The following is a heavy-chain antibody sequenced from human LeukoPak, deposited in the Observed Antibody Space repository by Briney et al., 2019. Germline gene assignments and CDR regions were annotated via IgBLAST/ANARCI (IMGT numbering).Heavy chain of an antibody. CDR1: GFTFSSYW. D-gene: IGHD4-23*01. V-gene: IGHV3-48*04. CDR3: ARAVVTPDAFDI. CDR2: ISSSSATI. Sequence: GGSLRLSCSASGFTFSSYWMSWVRQAPGKGLEWVSYISSSSATIYYADSVKGRFTISRDNAKNSLYLQMNSLRAEDTAVYYCARAVVTPDAFDIWGQGTMVTVSS. J-gene: IGHJ3*02.